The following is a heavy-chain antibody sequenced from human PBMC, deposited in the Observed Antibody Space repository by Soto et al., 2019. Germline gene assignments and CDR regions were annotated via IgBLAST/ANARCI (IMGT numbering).Heavy chain of an antibody. CDR3: TTENPTRYSYGQVGFDY. J-gene: IGHJ4*02. D-gene: IGHD5-18*01. CDR2: IKSKTDGGTT. V-gene: IGHV3-15*07. Sequence: GGSLRLSCAASGFTFSNAWMNWVRQAPGKGLEWVGRIKSKTDGGTTDYAAPMKGRFTISRDDSKNTLYLQMNSLKTEDTAVYYCTTENPTRYSYGQVGFDYWGQGTLVTVSS. CDR1: GFTFSNAW.